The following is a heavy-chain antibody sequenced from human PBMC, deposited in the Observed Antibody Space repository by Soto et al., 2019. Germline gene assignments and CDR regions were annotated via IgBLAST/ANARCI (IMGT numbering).Heavy chain of an antibody. CDR3: AKDRHYPRDYFHY. D-gene: IGHD3-10*01. Sequence: SGGSLRLSCAASGFTFSSSALSWVRQAPGKGLEWVSAVSANGQGIYYADSVRGRFTISRDNSKNTVFLHMDSLSAEDTAVYYCAKDRHYPRDYFHYWGQGTLVTVSS. V-gene: IGHV3-23*01. J-gene: IGHJ4*02. CDR1: GFTFSSSA. CDR2: VSANGQGI.